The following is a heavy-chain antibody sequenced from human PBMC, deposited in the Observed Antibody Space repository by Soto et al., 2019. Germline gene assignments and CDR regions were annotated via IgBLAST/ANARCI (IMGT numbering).Heavy chain of an antibody. V-gene: IGHV4-39*01. CDR1: GGSISSSSYF. D-gene: IGHD7-27*01. Sequence: QLQLQESGPGLVKPSETLSLTCTVSGGSISSSSYFWGWIRQPPGKGLEWIGSIYYSGSTYYNPSLKSRVTISVDTSKNQFSLKLSSVTAADTAVYYCARPRSGSAQAFDPWGQGTLVTVSS. CDR3: ARPRSGSAQAFDP. J-gene: IGHJ5*02. CDR2: IYYSGST.